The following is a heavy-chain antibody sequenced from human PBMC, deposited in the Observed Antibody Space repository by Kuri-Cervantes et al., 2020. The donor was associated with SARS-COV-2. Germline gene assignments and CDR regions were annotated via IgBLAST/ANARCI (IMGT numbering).Heavy chain of an antibody. CDR3: ARLGVGYYGSGSYYNQ. CDR2: INHSGST. V-gene: IGHV4-34*01. CDR1: GVTVSGGTYY. J-gene: IGHJ4*02. D-gene: IGHD3-10*01. Sequence: SETLSLTCAVSGVTVSGGTYYWSWILQPPGKGLEWIGEINHSGSTNYNPSLKSRVTISVDTSKNQFSLKLSSVTAADTAVYYCARLGVGYYGSGSYYNQWGQGTLVTVSS.